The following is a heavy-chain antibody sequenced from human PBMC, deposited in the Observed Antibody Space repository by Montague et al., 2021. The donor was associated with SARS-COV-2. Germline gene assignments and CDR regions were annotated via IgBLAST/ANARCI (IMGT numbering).Heavy chain of an antibody. V-gene: IGHV4-39*07. D-gene: IGHD6-13*01. Sequence: SETLSLTCTVSGGSISSSSYYWGRIRQPPGKGLEWIGSIYYSGSTYYNPSLKSRVTISVDTSKNQFSLKLSSVTAADTAVYYCARVGRQQLVRLYGMDVWGQGTTVTVSS. J-gene: IGHJ6*02. CDR1: GGSISSSSYY. CDR3: ARVGRQQLVRLYGMDV. CDR2: IYYSGST.